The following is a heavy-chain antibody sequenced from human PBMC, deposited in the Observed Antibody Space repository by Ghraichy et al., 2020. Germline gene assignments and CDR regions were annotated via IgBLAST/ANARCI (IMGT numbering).Heavy chain of an antibody. Sequence: GGSLNISCKGSEYTFTSYWIAWVRQMPGKGLEWMGIIYPSDSDTRYSPSFQGQVTISVDKSITTAFLQWSSLKASDTGIYYCARAPPGIRGAGSSEFDYWGQGTLVTVSS. V-gene: IGHV5-51*01. D-gene: IGHD6-13*01. CDR1: EYTFTSYW. CDR2: IYPSDSDT. CDR3: ARAPPGIRGAGSSEFDY. J-gene: IGHJ4*02.